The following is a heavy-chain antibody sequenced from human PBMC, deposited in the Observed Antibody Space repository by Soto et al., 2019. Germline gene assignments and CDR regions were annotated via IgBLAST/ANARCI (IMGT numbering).Heavy chain of an antibody. D-gene: IGHD2-21*01. V-gene: IGHV1-69*01. Sequence: QVQLLQSGAEVKRSGTSVKVSCKAAAGTFRSYAMSWVRQAPGQGLEWMGGIIPMFGTPNYAQNFKGRLTITADESTRTADMELSSRRSEDTAVYYRARSVVAVSAFGYQDYGMDAWGQGTTVTVS. J-gene: IGHJ6*02. CDR1: AGTFRSYA. CDR3: ARSVVAVSAFGYQDYGMDA. CDR2: IIPMFGTP.